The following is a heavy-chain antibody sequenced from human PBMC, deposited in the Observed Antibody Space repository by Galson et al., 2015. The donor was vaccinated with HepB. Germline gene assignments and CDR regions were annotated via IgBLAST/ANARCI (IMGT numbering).Heavy chain of an antibody. D-gene: IGHD4-11*01. J-gene: IGHJ2*01. Sequence: SLRLSCAASGFTFNSYWMSWVRRAPGKGLEWVANIKYDRSQIYYVDSVRGRFTISRDDAKNSLYLQMNNLRAEDTAIYYCARHSNNYYFDLWGRGTLVTVSS. CDR3: ARHSNNYYFDL. CDR2: IKYDRSQI. CDR1: GFTFNSYW. V-gene: IGHV3-7*01.